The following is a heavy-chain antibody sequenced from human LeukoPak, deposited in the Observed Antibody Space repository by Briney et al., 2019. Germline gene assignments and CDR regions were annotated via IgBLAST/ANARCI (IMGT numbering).Heavy chain of an antibody. CDR2: ISAYNGNT. V-gene: IGHV1-18*01. J-gene: IGHJ3*02. D-gene: IGHD3-10*01. CDR1: GYTFTSYG. CDR3: ARDDLLADYYGSGHDAFDI. Sequence: ASVKVSCKASGYTFTSYGISWVRQAPGQGLEWMGWISAYNGNTNYAQKLQGRVTMTTDTSTSTAYMELRSLRSDDTAVYYCARDDLLADYYGSGHDAFDIWGQGTMVTVSS.